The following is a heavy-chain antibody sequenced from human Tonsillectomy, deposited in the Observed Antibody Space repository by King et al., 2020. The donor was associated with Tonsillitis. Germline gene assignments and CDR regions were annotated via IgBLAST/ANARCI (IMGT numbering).Heavy chain of an antibody. D-gene: IGHD1-26*01. CDR3: AKSGWELPYYFDY. V-gene: IGHV3-23*04. J-gene: IGHJ4*02. CDR1: GFTFSSYA. Sequence: VQLVESGGGLVQPGGSLRLSCAASGFTFSSYAMSWVRQAPGKGLEWVSGISGSGGSTYYADSVKGRFTISRDNSKNTLYLQMNSLRAEDTAGYYCAKSGWELPYYFDYWGQGTLVTVSS. CDR2: ISGSGGST.